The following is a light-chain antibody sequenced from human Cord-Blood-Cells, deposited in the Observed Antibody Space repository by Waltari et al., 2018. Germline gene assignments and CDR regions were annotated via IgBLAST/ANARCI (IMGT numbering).Light chain of an antibody. CDR1: NIGSKS. Sequence: YVLTQTPSVSVAPGKTARITCGGNNIGSKSGHWYQQKPGQAPVLVIYYDSDRPSGIPERFSGSNSGNTATLTISRVEAGDEADYYCQVWDSSSDHYVFGTGTKVTVL. V-gene: IGLV3-21*04. J-gene: IGLJ1*01. CDR3: QVWDSSSDHYV. CDR2: YDS.